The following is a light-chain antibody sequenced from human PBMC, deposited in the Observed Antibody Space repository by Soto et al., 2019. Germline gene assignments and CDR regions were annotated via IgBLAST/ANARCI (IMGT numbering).Light chain of an antibody. V-gene: IGLV2-8*01. CDR2: EVT. CDR1: SSYVGGYNY. J-gene: IGLJ1*01. Sequence: QSALTQPPSASVSPGQSVTISCTGTSSYVGGYNYVSWYQQHPDKAPRLMIYEVTKRPSGVPDRFSGSKSGNTASLTVSGLQAEDEADYYCSSYAGSDNLGVFGTGTKLTVL. CDR3: SSYAGSDNLGV.